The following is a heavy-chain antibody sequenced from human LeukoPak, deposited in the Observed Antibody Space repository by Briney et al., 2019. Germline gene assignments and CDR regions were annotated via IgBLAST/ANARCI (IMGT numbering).Heavy chain of an antibody. Sequence: GGPLRLSCVGSGFTLNSYWMHWVRQAPGKGLVWVARINEDGSTTNHADSVRGRFTISRDNAKNTLYLQVNSLRAEDTAIYYCARDFGGNSDYWGQGTLVTVSS. CDR2: INEDGSTT. J-gene: IGHJ4*02. CDR1: GFTLNSYW. CDR3: ARDFGGNSDY. V-gene: IGHV3-74*01. D-gene: IGHD4-23*01.